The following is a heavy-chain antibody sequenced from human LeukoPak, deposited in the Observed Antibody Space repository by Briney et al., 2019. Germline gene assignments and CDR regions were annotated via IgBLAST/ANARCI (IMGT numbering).Heavy chain of an antibody. CDR2: ISSSSSYI. V-gene: IGHV3-21*01. CDR1: GFTFSSYS. D-gene: IGHD4-11*01. J-gene: IGHJ6*03. Sequence: GGSLRLSCAAYGFTFSSYSMNWVRQAPGKGLEWVSSISSSSSYISYADSVKGRFTLSRDNAKNSLYLQMNSLRAEDPAVNYCARDRSGYSIAYYYYYYYMDVWGKGTMVTVSS. CDR3: ARDRSGYSIAYYYYYYYMDV.